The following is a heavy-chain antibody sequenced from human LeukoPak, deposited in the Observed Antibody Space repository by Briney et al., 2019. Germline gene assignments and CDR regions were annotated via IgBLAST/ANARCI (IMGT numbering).Heavy chain of an antibody. J-gene: IGHJ3*02. D-gene: IGHD3-22*01. Sequence: PPGGSLRLSCAASGFTFSIYGMGWVRQAPGKGLEWVSSISDNGGNTYYADSAKGRFTISRDNSKNTLYLQMNSLRAEDTAVYYCAKDRIVVVTDGAFDIWGQGTMVTVSS. V-gene: IGHV3-23*01. CDR1: GFTFSIYG. CDR3: AKDRIVVVTDGAFDI. CDR2: ISDNGGNT.